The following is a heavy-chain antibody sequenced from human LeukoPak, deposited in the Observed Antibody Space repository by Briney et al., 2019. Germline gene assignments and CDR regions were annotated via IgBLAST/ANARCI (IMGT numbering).Heavy chain of an antibody. V-gene: IGHV1-8*03. CDR3: RVLDTAMGGENYFDY. J-gene: IGHJ4*02. Sequence: GASVKVSCKASGYTFTSYDINWVRQATGQGLEWMGWMNPNSGNTGYAQKFQGRVTITTDESTSTAYMELSSLRSEDTAVYYCRVLDTAMGGENYFDYWGQGTLVTVSS. CDR1: GYTFTSYD. D-gene: IGHD5-18*01. CDR2: MNPNSGNT.